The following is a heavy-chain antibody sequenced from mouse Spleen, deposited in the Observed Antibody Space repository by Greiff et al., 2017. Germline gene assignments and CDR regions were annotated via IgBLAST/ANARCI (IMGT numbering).Heavy chain of an antibody. Sequence: SGAELVRPGTSVKVSCKASGYAFTNYLIEWVKQRPGQGLEWIGVINPGSGGTNYNEKFKGKATLTADKSSSTAYMQLSSLTSDDSAVYFCARKDYYGSPYFDVWGAGTTVTVSS. J-gene: IGHJ1*01. CDR2: INPGSGGT. V-gene: IGHV1-54*01. D-gene: IGHD1-1*01. CDR3: ARKDYYGSPYFDV. CDR1: GYAFTNYL.